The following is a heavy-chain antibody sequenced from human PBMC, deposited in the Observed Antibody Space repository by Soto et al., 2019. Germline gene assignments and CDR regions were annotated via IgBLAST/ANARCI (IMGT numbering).Heavy chain of an antibody. CDR1: GFTFSSYA. CDR3: ARESITMHAFDI. J-gene: IGHJ3*02. CDR2: ISYDGSNK. Sequence: PGGSLRLSCAASGFTFSSYAMHWVRQAPGKGLEWVAVISYDGSNKYYADSVKGRFTISRDNSKNTLCLQMNSLRAEDTAVYYCARESITMHAFDIWGQGTMVTVSS. V-gene: IGHV3-30-3*01. D-gene: IGHD3-10*01.